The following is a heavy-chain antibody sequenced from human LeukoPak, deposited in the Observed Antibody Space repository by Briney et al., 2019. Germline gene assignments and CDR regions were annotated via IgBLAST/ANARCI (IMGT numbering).Heavy chain of an antibody. CDR1: GFIVSNTY. D-gene: IGHD3-3*02. V-gene: IGHV3-53*01. J-gene: IGHJ4*01. CDR2: IHNDGST. CDR3: ASLARDY. Sequence: PGGSLRLSCAASGFIVSNTYMTWVRQAPGKGLEWVSVIHNDGSTNYADSVKGRFTVPRDNSKNMLFLRMNSLRVEDTAVYFCASLARDYWGQGTLVSVSS.